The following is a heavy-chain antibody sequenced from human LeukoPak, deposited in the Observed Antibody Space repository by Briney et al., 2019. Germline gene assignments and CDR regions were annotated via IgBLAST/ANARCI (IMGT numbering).Heavy chain of an antibody. J-gene: IGHJ4*02. Sequence: GESLKISCKGSGYSFTSYWIGWVRQMPGKGLEWMGIIYPGDSDTRYSPSFQGQVTISADKSISTAYLQWSSLKASDTAMYHCARSEGTTVVTRVPNYYFDYWGQGTLVTVSS. CDR3: ARSEGTTVVTRVPNYYFDY. D-gene: IGHD4-23*01. CDR2: IYPGDSDT. CDR1: GYSFTSYW. V-gene: IGHV5-51*01.